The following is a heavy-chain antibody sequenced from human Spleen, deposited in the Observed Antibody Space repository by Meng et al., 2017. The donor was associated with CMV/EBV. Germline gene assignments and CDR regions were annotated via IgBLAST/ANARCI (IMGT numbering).Heavy chain of an antibody. CDR1: GFTFSSYW. Sequence: GESLKISCAASGFTFSSYWMHWVRQVPGKGLVWISRVNSDGSSTTYADSVKGRFTISRDNAKNTLYVQMNSLRAEDTAVYYCARSIRQYCSSTSCSYWGQGTLVTVSS. CDR3: ARSIRQYCSSTSCSY. J-gene: IGHJ4*02. CDR2: VNSDGSST. V-gene: IGHV3-74*01. D-gene: IGHD2-2*01.